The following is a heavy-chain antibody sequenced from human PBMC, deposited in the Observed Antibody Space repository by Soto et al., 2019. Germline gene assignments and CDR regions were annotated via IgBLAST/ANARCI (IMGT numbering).Heavy chain of an antibody. CDR2: ISSSGGSGGST. CDR3: AKDWRMDV. V-gene: IGHV3-23*01. J-gene: IGHJ6*02. CDR1: GFTFSSYA. Sequence: EVQLLESGGGLVQPGGSLRLSCAASGFTFSSYAMNWVRQAPGKGLEWVSDISSSGGSGGSTHYAESVKGRFTISRDNCKNTLYLQMNRLRADDTAVYYWAKDWRMDVWGQEATVTVSS.